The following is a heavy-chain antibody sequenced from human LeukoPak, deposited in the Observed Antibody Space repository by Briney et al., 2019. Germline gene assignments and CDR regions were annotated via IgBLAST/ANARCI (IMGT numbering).Heavy chain of an antibody. V-gene: IGHV3-7*03. CDR2: IKQDGSEK. J-gene: IGHJ6*04. CDR3: ARHSGGMDV. Sequence: GGSLRLSCAASGFTFSSYWMIWVRQAPGKGLECVANIKQDGSEKYYVDSVKGRFPISRDNAKNSLYLQMNSLRAEDTAVYYCARHSGGMDVWGKGTTVTVSS. CDR1: GFTFSSYW.